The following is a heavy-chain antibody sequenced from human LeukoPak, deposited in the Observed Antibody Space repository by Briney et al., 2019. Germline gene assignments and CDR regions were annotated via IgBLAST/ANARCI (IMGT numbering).Heavy chain of an antibody. CDR3: ARDADYGGSPDAFDI. J-gene: IGHJ3*02. Sequence: PGGSLRLSCAASGFTFSSYAMSWVRQAPGKGLEGVSAISGSGGSTYYADSVKGRFTISRDNSKNTLYLQMNSLRAEDTAVYYCARDADYGGSPDAFDIWGRGTIVTVSS. CDR2: ISGSGGST. CDR1: GFTFSSYA. D-gene: IGHD4-23*01. V-gene: IGHV3-23*01.